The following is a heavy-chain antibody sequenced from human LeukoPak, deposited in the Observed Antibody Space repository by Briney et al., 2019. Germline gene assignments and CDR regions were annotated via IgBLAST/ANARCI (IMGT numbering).Heavy chain of an antibody. CDR3: AKAFTGDAFDI. D-gene: IGHD3-16*01. Sequence: GGSLRLSCAASGFTFSSYWMSWGRQAPGKGLEWVANIKQDGSEKYYVDSVKGRFTISRDNAKNSLYLQMNSLRAEDTAVYYCAKAFTGDAFDIWGQGTMVTVSS. V-gene: IGHV3-7*01. J-gene: IGHJ3*02. CDR2: IKQDGSEK. CDR1: GFTFSSYW.